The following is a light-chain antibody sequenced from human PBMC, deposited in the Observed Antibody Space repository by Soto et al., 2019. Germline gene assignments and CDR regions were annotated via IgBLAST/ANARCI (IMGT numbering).Light chain of an antibody. J-gene: IGKJ4*01. CDR2: DAS. V-gene: IGKV1-5*01. CDR1: QSISSW. CDR3: QQYNSYSALT. Sequence: DIQMTQSPSTLSASVGDRVTITCRASQSISSWLAWYQQKPGKAPKLLIYDASSLESGVPSRFSGSGSGTEFTLTISSLQPDDFATYYCQQYNSYSALTFGGGTKAEIK.